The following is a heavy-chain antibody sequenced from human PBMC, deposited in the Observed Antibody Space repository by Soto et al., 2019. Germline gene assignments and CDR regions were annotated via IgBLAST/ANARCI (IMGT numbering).Heavy chain of an antibody. CDR3: ARGGYCTNGVCATTCFDP. CDR1: GFTFSSYA. CDR2: ISGGVGST. D-gene: IGHD2-8*01. J-gene: IGHJ5*02. Sequence: EVQLLESGGGLVQPGGSLRPSCAASGFTFSSYAMGWVRQAPGKGLEGVSAISGGVGSTYCADSVKGRFTIARDNSKNTLYLRMNSLRAEDTAVYYCARGGYCTNGVCATTCFDPWGQGTLVTVSS. V-gene: IGHV3-23*01.